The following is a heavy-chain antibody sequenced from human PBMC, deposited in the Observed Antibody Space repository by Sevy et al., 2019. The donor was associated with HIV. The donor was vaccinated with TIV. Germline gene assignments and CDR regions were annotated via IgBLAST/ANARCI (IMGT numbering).Heavy chain of an antibody. CDR1: GFTFSSYA. J-gene: IGHJ4*02. D-gene: IGHD3-9*01. CDR2: ISGSGGST. CDR3: AKKVLRYFDWLSTHFDY. Sequence: GGSLRLSCAASGFTFSSYAMSWVRQAPGKGLEWVSAISGSGGSTYYADSVKGRFTISRDNSKNTLYLQMNGLRAEDTAVYYCAKKVLRYFDWLSTHFDYWGQGTLVTVSS. V-gene: IGHV3-23*01.